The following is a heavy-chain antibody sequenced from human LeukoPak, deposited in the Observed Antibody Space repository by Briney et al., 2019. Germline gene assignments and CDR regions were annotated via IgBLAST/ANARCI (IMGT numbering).Heavy chain of an antibody. CDR1: GFTFSSYA. CDR2: ISGSGGST. CDR3: ARSYGDGRLYYMDV. V-gene: IGHV3-23*01. Sequence: PGGSLRLSCAASGFTFSSYAMSWVRQAPGKGLEWASAISGSGGSTYYADSVKGRFTISRDNSKNTLYLQMNSLRAEDTAVYYCARSYGDGRLYYMDVWGKGTTVTVSS. D-gene: IGHD4-17*01. J-gene: IGHJ6*03.